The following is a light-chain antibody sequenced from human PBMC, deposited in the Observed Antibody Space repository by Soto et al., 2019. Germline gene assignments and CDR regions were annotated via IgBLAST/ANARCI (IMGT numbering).Light chain of an antibody. CDR2: RNN. CDR1: SSNIGSNY. Sequence: QSVLTQPPSASGTPGQRVTISCSGGSSNIGSNYIYWYQQLPGTDPKLLIYRNNQRPSGVPDRFSGSKSATSAALAISGLRSEEEADYYYAAWDDSLSGRVVFGVGTKVTGL. V-gene: IGLV1-47*01. J-gene: IGLJ3*02. CDR3: AAWDDSLSGRVV.